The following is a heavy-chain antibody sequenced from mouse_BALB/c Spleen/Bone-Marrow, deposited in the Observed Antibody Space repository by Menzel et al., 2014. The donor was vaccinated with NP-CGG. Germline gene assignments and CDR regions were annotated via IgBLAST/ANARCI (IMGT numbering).Heavy chain of an antibody. Sequence: VQLQQSGAGLVRPGASAKLSCKASGYTFTSYWINWVKQRPGQGLGWIGNIYPSDSYTNYNQKFKDKATLTVDKSSTTAYMQLSSPTSEDSAVYYCTRGGSSPYYFDYWGQGTTLTVSS. J-gene: IGHJ2*01. V-gene: IGHV1-69*02. CDR3: TRGGSSPYYFDY. D-gene: IGHD1-1*01. CDR2: IYPSDSYT. CDR1: GYTFTSYW.